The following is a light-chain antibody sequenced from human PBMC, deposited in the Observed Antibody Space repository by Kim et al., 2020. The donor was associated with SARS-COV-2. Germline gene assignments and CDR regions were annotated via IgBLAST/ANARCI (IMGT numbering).Light chain of an antibody. V-gene: IGLV3-27*01. CDR3: YSAADNNWV. J-gene: IGLJ3*02. CDR1: VLAKKY. CDR2: KDS. Sequence: SVSPRQTARITCSGDVLAKKYARWVQQKPGQAPVLVIYKDSERPSRIPERFSGSSSGTTVTLTISGAQVEDEADYYCYSAADNNWVFGGGTKLTVL.